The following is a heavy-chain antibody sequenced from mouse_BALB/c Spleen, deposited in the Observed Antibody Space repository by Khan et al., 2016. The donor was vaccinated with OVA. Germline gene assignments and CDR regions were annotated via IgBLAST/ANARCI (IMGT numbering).Heavy chain of an antibody. V-gene: IGHV2-2*02. CDR1: GFSLTTYG. D-gene: IGHD2-4*01. CDR3: ARNYDYDEGLAY. CDR2: IWSGGTT. Sequence: VQLKQSGPGLVQPSQSLSITCTVSGFSLTTYGVHWVRQSPGKGLEWLGVIWSGGTTDCSAAFISRLSITKDNSKSQVFFKMNSLQANDTAIYYCARNYDYDEGLAYWGQGTLVTVSA. J-gene: IGHJ3*01.